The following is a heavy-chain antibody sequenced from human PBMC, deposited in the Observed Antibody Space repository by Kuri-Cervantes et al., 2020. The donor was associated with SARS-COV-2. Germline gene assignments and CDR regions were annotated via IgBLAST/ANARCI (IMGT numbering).Heavy chain of an antibody. CDR2: ISAYNGDT. J-gene: IGHJ4*02. D-gene: IGHD3-22*01. Sequence: ASVKVSCKASGYTFTSSGIGWVRQAPGQGLEWVGWISAYNGDTNYAQKFQGRVTMTTDTSTSTAYMELRSLRSDDTAVYYCARAVQEAPMKLVVITAFDYWGQGTLVTVSS. CDR3: ARAVQEAPMKLVVITAFDY. CDR1: GYTFTSSG. V-gene: IGHV1-18*01.